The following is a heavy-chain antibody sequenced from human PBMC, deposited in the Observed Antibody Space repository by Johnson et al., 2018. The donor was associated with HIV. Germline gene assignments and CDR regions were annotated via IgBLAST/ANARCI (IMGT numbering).Heavy chain of an antibody. CDR2: ISYDGSNK. Sequence: QVQLVESGGGVVQPGGSLRLSCAASGFTFSSYGMHWVRQAPGKGLEWVAVISYDGSNKYYADSVKGRCTVSRDNAKNTLYLQMNSLRAEDTAVYYCARWSYTLRAFDIWGQGTMVTVSS. CDR3: ARWSYTLRAFDI. CDR1: GFTFSSYG. J-gene: IGHJ3*02. V-gene: IGHV3-30*19. D-gene: IGHD4-11*01.